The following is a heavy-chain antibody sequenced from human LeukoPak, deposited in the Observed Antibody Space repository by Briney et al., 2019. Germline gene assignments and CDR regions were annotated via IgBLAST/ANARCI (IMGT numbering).Heavy chain of an antibody. CDR3: ARTAGYYYGMDV. CDR2: IYYSGST. Sequence: SETLSLTCTVSGGSISSYYWSWIRQPPGKGLEWIGYIYYSGSTNYNPSLKSRVTISVDTSKNQYSLKLSSVTAADTAVYYCARTAGYYYGMDVWGQGTTVTVSS. V-gene: IGHV4-59*01. CDR1: GGSISSYY. J-gene: IGHJ6*02.